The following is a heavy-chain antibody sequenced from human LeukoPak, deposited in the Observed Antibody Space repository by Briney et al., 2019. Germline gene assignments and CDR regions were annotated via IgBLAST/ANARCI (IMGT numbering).Heavy chain of an antibody. CDR3: ARDIVGALDY. Sequence: SVTVSCKASGGTFSNYAFSWVRQAPGQGLEWMGGIIPIFDTIHYAHNFQGRVTITTDESTSTIYMELSSLRSEDTAVYYCARDIVGALDYWGQGTLVTVSS. J-gene: IGHJ4*02. CDR1: GGTFSNYA. V-gene: IGHV1-69*05. CDR2: IIPIFDTI. D-gene: IGHD1-26*01.